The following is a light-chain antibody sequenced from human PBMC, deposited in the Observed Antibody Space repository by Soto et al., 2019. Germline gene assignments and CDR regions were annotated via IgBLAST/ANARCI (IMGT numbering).Light chain of an antibody. CDR2: DVS. CDR1: SSDVGGYNY. J-gene: IGLJ1*01. CDR3: SSYTTSNTRQIV. V-gene: IGLV2-14*03. Sequence: QSALTQPASVSGSPGQSITISCTGSSSDVGGYNYVSWYQHHPGKAPKLKIFDVSNRPSGVSNRFSGSKSGNTASLTISGLQPEDEAEYYCSSYTTSNTRQIVFGTGTKLTVL.